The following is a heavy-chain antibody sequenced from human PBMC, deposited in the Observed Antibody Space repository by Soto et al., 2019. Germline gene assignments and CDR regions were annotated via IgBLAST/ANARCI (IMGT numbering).Heavy chain of an antibody. Sequence: QVPLVQSGAEVNKPGASVKVSCKASGYTFITYGVIWVRQAPGQGLDWMGWISTYNGNTRYAERLQGRVTMTTDTTTNTAYMELRNLRSDDTAVYYCARGPTDYYDNSANYFLDYWGQGTLVTVSS. CDR1: GYTFITYG. CDR2: ISTYNGNT. CDR3: ARGPTDYYDNSANYFLDY. D-gene: IGHD3-22*01. J-gene: IGHJ4*02. V-gene: IGHV1-18*01.